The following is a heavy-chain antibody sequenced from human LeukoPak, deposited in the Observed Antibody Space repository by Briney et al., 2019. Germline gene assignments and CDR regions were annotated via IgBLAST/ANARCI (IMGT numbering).Heavy chain of an antibody. CDR2: IRYDGSDK. Sequence: GGPLRLSCAASGFTFSSYGMHWVRQAPGKGLEWVAFIRYDGSDKYYADFVKGRFTISRDNSKNTLYLQMNSLRAEDTAVYYVSSTTGGYWGQGTLVTVSS. J-gene: IGHJ4*02. D-gene: IGHD2-2*01. V-gene: IGHV3-30*02. CDR1: GFTFSSYG. CDR3: SSTTGGY.